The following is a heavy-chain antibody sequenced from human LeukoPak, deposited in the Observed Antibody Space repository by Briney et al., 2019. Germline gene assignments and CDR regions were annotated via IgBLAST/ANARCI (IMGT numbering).Heavy chain of an antibody. J-gene: IGHJ4*02. CDR3: ARLPAYCSSTSCYYDY. V-gene: IGHV3-23*01. Sequence: GGSLRLSCAASGFSFRSYAMGWVRQAPGKGLEWVSALNGGSGSTYYADSVKGRFTISRDNAKNSLFLQMNSLRAEDTAVYYCARLPAYCSSTSCYYDYWGQGTLVTVSS. CDR1: GFSFRSYA. CDR2: LNGGSGST. D-gene: IGHD2-2*01.